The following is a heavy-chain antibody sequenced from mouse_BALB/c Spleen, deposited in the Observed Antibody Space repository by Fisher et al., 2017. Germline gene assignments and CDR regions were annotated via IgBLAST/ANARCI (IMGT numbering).Heavy chain of an antibody. Sequence: KFKGKATLTVDNSSSTAYMELRSLTSEDSAVYYCARGDYDAMDYWGQGTSVTVSS. V-gene: IGHV1-26*01. J-gene: IGHJ4*01. CDR3: ARGDYDAMDY.